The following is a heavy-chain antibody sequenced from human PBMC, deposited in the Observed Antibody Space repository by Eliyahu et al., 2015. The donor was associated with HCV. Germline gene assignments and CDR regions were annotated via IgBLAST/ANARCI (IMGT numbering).Heavy chain of an antibody. CDR3: ARTYDFLSGYFTAPFFDQ. CDR2: IFSNDEK. CDR1: GFSLSNPRMG. Sequence: QVTLKESGPVLVKPTETLTLTCTVSGFSLSNPRMGVSWIRQPPGKALEWLAHIFSNDEKSYSASLKNRLTISKDTSKSQVVLTVTKMDPVDTATYYCARTYDFLSGYFTAPFFDQWGQGTLVTVSS. D-gene: IGHD3-3*01. J-gene: IGHJ4*02. V-gene: IGHV2-26*01.